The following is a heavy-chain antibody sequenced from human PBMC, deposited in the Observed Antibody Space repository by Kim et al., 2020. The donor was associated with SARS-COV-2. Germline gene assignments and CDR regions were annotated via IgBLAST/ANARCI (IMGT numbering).Heavy chain of an antibody. CDR3: ASWESLGGSGSYYISKYYYYYGMDV. V-gene: IGHV4-39*01. CDR1: GGSISSSSYY. CDR2: IYYSGST. J-gene: IGHJ6*02. Sequence: SETLSLTCTVSGGSISSSSYYWGWIRQPPGKGLEWIGSIYYSGSTYYNPSLKSRVTISVDTSKNQFSLKLSSVTAADTAVYYCASWESLGGSGSYYISKYYYYYGMDVWGQGTTVTVSS. D-gene: IGHD3-10*01.